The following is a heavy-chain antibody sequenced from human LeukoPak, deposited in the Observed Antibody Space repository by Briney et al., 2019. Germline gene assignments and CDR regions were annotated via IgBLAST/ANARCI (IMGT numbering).Heavy chain of an antibody. J-gene: IGHJ4*02. Sequence: GGSLRLSCATSGFTLSNFWMNWVRQAPGKGLEWVANIEDDGNKRNYVDSVKGRFTISRDNVKNSIYLQMNSLRADDTAVYYCARGRGIALWGQGTLVTVSS. CDR1: GFTLSNFW. D-gene: IGHD6-13*01. CDR2: IEDDGNKR. CDR3: ARGRGIAL. V-gene: IGHV3-7*01.